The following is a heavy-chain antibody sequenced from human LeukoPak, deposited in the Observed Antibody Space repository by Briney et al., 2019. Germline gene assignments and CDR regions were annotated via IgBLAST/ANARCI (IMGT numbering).Heavy chain of an antibody. CDR1: GGSISSGSYY. CDR2: IYTSGST. V-gene: IGHV4-61*02. CDR3: ARFPY. J-gene: IGHJ4*02. Sequence: PSETLSLTCTVSGGSISSGSYYWSWIRQPAGKGLEWIGRIYTSGSTNYNPSLKSRVTISVDTSKNQFSLKLSSVTAADTAVYYYARFPYWGQGTLVTVSS.